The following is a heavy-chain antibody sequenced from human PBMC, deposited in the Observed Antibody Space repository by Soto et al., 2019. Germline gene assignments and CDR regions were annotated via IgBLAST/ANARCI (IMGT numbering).Heavy chain of an antibody. Sequence: QLQLQESGPGLVKPSETLSLPCTASGGSISSSSYYWGWLRQPPGKGLEWIGSSYYGGSNYYNPSLKSRVTISVDTSKNKFSPKLSSVTAADTAVYYCASPKIAFYNWFDPWGQGTLVTVSS. J-gene: IGHJ5*02. CDR1: GGSISSSSYY. V-gene: IGHV4-39*01. D-gene: IGHD3-3*02. CDR3: ASPKIAFYNWFDP. CDR2: SYYGGSN.